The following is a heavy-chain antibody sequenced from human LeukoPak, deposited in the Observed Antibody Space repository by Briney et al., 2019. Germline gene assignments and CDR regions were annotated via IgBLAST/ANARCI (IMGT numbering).Heavy chain of an antibody. CDR1: GFTFSSYW. J-gene: IGHJ4*02. V-gene: IGHV3-7*01. CDR2: IKQDGSEK. D-gene: IGHD3-22*01. CDR3: ARLRTYYYDSSGYYYGY. Sequence: GGSLRLSCAASGFTFSSYWMSWVRQAPGKGLERVANIKQDGSEKYYVDSVKGRFTISRDNAKNSLYLQMNSLRAEDTAVYYCARLRTYYYDSSGYYYGYWGQGTLVTVSS.